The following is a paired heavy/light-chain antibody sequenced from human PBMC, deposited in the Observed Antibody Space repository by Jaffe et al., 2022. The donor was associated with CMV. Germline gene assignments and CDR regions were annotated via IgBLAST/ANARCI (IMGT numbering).Light chain of an antibody. J-gene: IGKJ3*01. Sequence: DVVMTQSPLSLPVPLGQSASISCRSSQSLVHSDGHTYLNWFHQRPGQSPRRLIYKVSNRDSGVPDRFSGSGSGTDFTLKISRVEAEDLGVFYCMQVTHWPPAFGPGTKVDIK. CDR3: MQVTHWPPA. CDR2: KVS. CDR1: QSLVHSDGHTY. V-gene: IGKV2-30*02.
Heavy chain of an antibody. CDR1: GNIFTSYY. D-gene: IGHD3-16*01. CDR3: ASWGSTGDY. Sequence: QVQLVQSGAEVKKPGASVKVSCKASGNIFTSYYMHWVQQAPGQGPQWMGAIDPSGGSTSYAQKFKGRVTMTRDTSTRTVHMELSSLRYEDAAVYYCASWGSTGDYWGQGTLVTVSS. CDR2: IDPSGGST. J-gene: IGHJ4*02. V-gene: IGHV1-46*01.